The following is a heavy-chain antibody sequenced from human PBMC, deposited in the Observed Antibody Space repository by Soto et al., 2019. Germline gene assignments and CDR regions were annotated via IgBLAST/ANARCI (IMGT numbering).Heavy chain of an antibody. CDR3: AGAAPFRLVGDV. CDR2: ISYDGSNI. J-gene: IGHJ6*02. CDR1: GFTLRSHA. V-gene: IGHV3-30*03. Sequence: ESGGGVVQPGRSLRLSCAASGFTLRSHAFHWVRQAPGKGLEWVAVISYDGSNIYYANSVKGRFIISRDNSKNWVFLHMTALCLADTAVYYCAGAAPFRLVGDVWAQGPTATLS. D-gene: IGHD3-16*01.